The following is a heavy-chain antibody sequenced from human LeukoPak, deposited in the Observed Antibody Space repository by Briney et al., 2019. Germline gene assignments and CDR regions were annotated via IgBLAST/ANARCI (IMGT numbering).Heavy chain of an antibody. CDR1: GFTFSDYY. CDR2: ISSSGSTI. J-gene: IGHJ3*02. Sequence: GGSLRLSCAASGFTFSDYYMSWIRQAPGKGLEWVSYISSSGSTIYYADSAKGRFTISRDNAKNSLYLQMNSLRAEDTAVYYCARSRPTYAFDIWGQGTMVTVSS. V-gene: IGHV3-11*04. CDR3: ARSRPTYAFDI.